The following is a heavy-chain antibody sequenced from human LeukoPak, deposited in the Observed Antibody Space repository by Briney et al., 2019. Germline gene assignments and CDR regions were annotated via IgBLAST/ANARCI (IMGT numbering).Heavy chain of an antibody. CDR2: IYHGGST. V-gene: IGHV4-38-2*01. Sequence: SETLPLTCAVSGYSISSGYYWGWIRQPPGKGLEWIGSIYHGGSTYYNPSLKSRVTISVDTSKNQLSLKLSSVTAADTAVYYCARRRLMGSYYFDYWGQGTLVTVSS. CDR1: GYSISSGYY. D-gene: IGHD1-26*01. J-gene: IGHJ4*02. CDR3: ARRRLMGSYYFDY.